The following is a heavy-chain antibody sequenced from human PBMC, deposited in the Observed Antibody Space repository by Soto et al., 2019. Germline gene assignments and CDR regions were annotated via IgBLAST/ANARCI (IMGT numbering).Heavy chain of an antibody. CDR3: ARVLTKDYIWGSYLSFDY. V-gene: IGHV4-34*01. D-gene: IGHD3-16*02. CDR1: GGSFSGYY. J-gene: IGHJ4*02. CDR2: INHRGTT. Sequence: PSETLSLTCAVYGGSFSGYYWSWIRQPPGKGLEWIGEINHRGTTNHNPSLESRVTMSVDTSKNQFSLKLSSVTAADTAVYYCARVLTKDYIWGSYLSFDYWGQGTLVTVSS.